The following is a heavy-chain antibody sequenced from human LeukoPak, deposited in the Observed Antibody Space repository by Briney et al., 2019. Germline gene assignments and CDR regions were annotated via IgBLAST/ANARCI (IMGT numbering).Heavy chain of an antibody. D-gene: IGHD6-19*01. V-gene: IGHV4-34*01. CDR1: GGSFSGYY. J-gene: IGHJ4*02. Sequence: SETLSLTCAVYGGSFSGYYWSWIRQPPGKGLEWIGEINHSGSTNYNPSLKSRVTISVDTSKNQFSLKLSSVTAADTAVYYCARGRNSSGWQTPLWYFDYWGQGTLVTVSS. CDR2: INHSGST. CDR3: ARGRNSSGWQTPLWYFDY.